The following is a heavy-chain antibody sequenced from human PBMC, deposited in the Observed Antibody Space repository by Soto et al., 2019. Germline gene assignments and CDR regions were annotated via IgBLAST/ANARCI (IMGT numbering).Heavy chain of an antibody. CDR3: ARDEIAAAGVGYYGMDV. D-gene: IGHD6-13*01. CDR2: IYSGGST. CDR1: GFTVSSNY. V-gene: IGHV3-66*01. Sequence: EVPLVESGGGLVQPGGSLRLSCAASGFTVSSNYMSWVRQAPGKGLEWVSVIYSGGSTYYADSVKGRFTISRDNSKNTLYRQMNSLRAEDTAVYYCARDEIAAAGVGYYGMDVWGQGTTVTVSS. J-gene: IGHJ6*02.